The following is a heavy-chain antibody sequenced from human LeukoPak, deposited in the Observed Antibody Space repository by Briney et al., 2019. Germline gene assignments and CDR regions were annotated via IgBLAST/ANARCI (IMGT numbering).Heavy chain of an antibody. V-gene: IGHV4-61*02. CDR1: GGSISSGSYY. J-gene: IGHJ6*03. D-gene: IGHD2-2*01. CDR2: IYTSGST. CDR3: ARELEGNQLLSYYYYMDV. Sequence: SQTLSLTCTVSGGSISSGSYYWSWIRQPAGKGLEWIGRIYTSGSTNYNPSLKSRVTISVDTSKNQFSLKLSSVTAADTAVYYCARELEGNQLLSYYYYMDVWGKGTTVTVSS.